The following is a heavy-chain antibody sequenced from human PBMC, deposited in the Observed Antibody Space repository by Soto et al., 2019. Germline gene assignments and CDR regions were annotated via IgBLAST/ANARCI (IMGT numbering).Heavy chain of an antibody. Sequence: GGSLRLSCAASGFTFSNYAMSWVRQAPGEGLEWVSAISGSGGNTYYAHSVKGRFTTSKDNSKNTLYMQMNSLRAEDTAIYYCAKDATGTTRKFDYWGQGTLVTVSS. CDR2: ISGSGGNT. V-gene: IGHV3-23*01. CDR3: AKDATGTTRKFDY. D-gene: IGHD1-7*01. CDR1: GFTFSNYA. J-gene: IGHJ4*02.